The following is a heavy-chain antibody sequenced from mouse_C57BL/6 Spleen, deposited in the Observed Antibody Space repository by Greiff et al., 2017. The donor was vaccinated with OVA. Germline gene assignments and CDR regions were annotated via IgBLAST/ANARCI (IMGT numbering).Heavy chain of an antibody. CDR3: ARDSNYSAWFAY. CDR1: GYSITSGYY. J-gene: IGHJ3*01. CDR2: ISYDGSN. V-gene: IGHV3-6*01. D-gene: IGHD2-5*01. Sequence: EVQLQQSGPGLVKPSQSLSLTCSVTGYSITSGYYWNWIRQFPGNKLEWMGYISYDGSNNYNPSLKNRISITRDTSKNQFFLKLNSVTTEDTATYYCARDSNYSAWFAYWGQGTLVTVSA.